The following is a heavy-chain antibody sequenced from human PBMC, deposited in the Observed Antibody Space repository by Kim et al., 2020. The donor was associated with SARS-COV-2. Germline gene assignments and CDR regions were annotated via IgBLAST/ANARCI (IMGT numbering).Heavy chain of an antibody. CDR1: GFTFSSYG. D-gene: IGHD5-18*01. J-gene: IGHJ6*01. V-gene: IGHV3-30*18. Sequence: GGSLRLSCAASGFTFSSYGMHWVRQAPGKGLEWVAVISYDGSNKYYADSVKGRFTISRDNSKNTLYLQMNSLRAEDTAVYYCAKDLRVDTAMVGAYYYY. CDR3: AKDLRVDTAMVGAYYYY. CDR2: ISYDGSNK.